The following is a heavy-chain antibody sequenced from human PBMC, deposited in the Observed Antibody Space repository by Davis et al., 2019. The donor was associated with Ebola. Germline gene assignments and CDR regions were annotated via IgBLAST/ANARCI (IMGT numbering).Heavy chain of an antibody. J-gene: IGHJ4*02. D-gene: IGHD4-23*01. CDR1: GFTVSSNY. Sequence: GESLKISCAASGFTVSSNYMGWVRQAPGKGLEWVSVIYSGGSTYYADSVKGRFTISRDNSKNTLYLQMNSLRAEDTAVYYCARDGGGSFDYWGQGTLVTVSS. CDR3: ARDGGGSFDY. V-gene: IGHV3-66*01. CDR2: IYSGGST.